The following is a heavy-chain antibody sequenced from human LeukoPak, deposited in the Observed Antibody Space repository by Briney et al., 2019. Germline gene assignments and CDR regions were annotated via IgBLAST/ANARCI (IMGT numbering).Heavy chain of an antibody. V-gene: IGHV3-15*01. J-gene: IGHJ3*02. CDR2: VKRKADDGTT. D-gene: IGHD3-10*01. CDR1: GFSLTNTW. Sequence: KLGGSLRLSCEAPGFSLTNTWMSWVRQAPGKGLEWVGRVKRKADDGTTDYAAPVRGRFTISIEDSKNKRYLQMNSLKTEVTAVYYCATEGGSGSYYGDDAFDMWGQGTMVTV. CDR3: ATEGGSGSYYGDDAFDM.